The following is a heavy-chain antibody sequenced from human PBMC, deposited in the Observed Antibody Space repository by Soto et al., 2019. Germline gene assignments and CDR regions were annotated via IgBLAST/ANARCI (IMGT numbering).Heavy chain of an antibody. D-gene: IGHD3-22*01. CDR3: ARGRYYYDSSGYYHGTARWFDP. Sequence: SETLSLTCAVYGGSFIGYYWSWIRQPPGKGLEWIGEINHSGSTNYNPSLKSRVTISVDTSKNQFSLKLSSVIAADTAVYYCARGRYYYDSSGYYHGTARWFDPWGQGTLVTVS. CDR1: GGSFIGYY. CDR2: INHSGST. J-gene: IGHJ5*02. V-gene: IGHV4-34*01.